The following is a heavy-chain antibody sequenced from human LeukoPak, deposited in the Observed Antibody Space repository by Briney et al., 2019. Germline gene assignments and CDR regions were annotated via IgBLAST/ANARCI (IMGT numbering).Heavy chain of an antibody. Sequence: ASVKVSCKASGYTFSDYYMHWVRQAPAQGREWMGWINPNSAGTKYAQKFQGRVTMTWDTSISTACMELNRLTSDDTAVYYCARHSKYANNWFDPWGQGTLVTVSA. CDR2: INPNSAGT. CDR3: ARHSKYANNWFDP. D-gene: IGHD4-11*01. V-gene: IGHV1-2*02. CDR1: GYTFSDYY. J-gene: IGHJ5*02.